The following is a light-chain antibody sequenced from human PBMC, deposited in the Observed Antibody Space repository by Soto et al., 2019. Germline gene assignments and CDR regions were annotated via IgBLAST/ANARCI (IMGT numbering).Light chain of an antibody. CDR3: QQYGNSPQT. J-gene: IGKJ1*01. Sequence: EIVLTQSPGTLSLSPGDTATLSCRASQSLGGNLAWYQQKPGQGPRLLIFRASSRATGVPARFSASGSGTDFTLTISRLEPEDFAVFYCQQYGNSPQTFGQGTKVDIK. V-gene: IGKV3-20*01. CDR1: QSLGGN. CDR2: RAS.